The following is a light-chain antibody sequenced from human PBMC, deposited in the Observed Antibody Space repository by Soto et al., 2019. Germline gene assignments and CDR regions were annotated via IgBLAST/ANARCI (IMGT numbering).Light chain of an antibody. J-gene: IGLJ3*02. Sequence: QSVLTQPPSASGTPGQRVTISCSGSSSNVGSNYVYWYQQLPGTAPNLFIYSNNQRPSGVPDRFSGSKSGTSASLAITGLRSEDEADYYCAAWDDSRSGRVFGGGTKLTVL. V-gene: IGLV1-47*02. CDR2: SNN. CDR3: AAWDDSRSGRV. CDR1: SSNVGSNY.